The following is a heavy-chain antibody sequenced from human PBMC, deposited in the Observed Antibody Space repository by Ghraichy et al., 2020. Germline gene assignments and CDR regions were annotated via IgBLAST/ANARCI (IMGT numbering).Heavy chain of an antibody. V-gene: IGHV4-34*01. CDR1: GGSFSGYY. CDR3: ARGYEAVAGFDY. CDR2: INHSGST. J-gene: IGHJ4*02. Sequence: SETLSLTCAVYGGSFSGYYWSWIRQPPGKGLEWIGEINHSGSTNYNPSLKSRVTISVDTSKNQFSLKLSSVTAADTAVYYCARGYEAVAGFDYWGQGTLVTVSS. D-gene: IGHD6-19*01.